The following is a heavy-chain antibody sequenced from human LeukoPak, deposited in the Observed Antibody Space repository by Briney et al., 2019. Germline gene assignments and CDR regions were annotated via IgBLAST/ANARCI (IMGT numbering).Heavy chain of an antibody. CDR3: ARGVHNPFDY. V-gene: IGHV4-34*01. Sequence: SEALSLTCAVYGGSFSGYYWSWIRQPPGKGLEWIGEINHSGSTNYNPSLKSRVTISVDTSKNQFSLKLSSVTAADTAVYYCARGVHNPFDYWGQGTLVTVSS. D-gene: IGHD1-1*01. CDR2: INHSGST. J-gene: IGHJ4*02. CDR1: GGSFSGYY.